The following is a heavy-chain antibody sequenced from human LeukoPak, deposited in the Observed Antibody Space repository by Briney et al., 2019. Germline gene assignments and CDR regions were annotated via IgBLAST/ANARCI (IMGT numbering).Heavy chain of an antibody. D-gene: IGHD3-10*01. CDR1: GYTFTGYY. CDR2: INPNSGGT. J-gene: IGHJ6*04. CDR3: ARGGSGSYLSPAFYGMDV. Sequence: ASVKVSCKASGYTFTGYYMHWVRQAPGQGLEWMGWINPNSGGTNYAQKFQGWVTMTRDTYISTAYMELSRLRSDDTAVYYCARGGSGSYLSPAFYGMDVWGKGTTVTVSS. V-gene: IGHV1-2*04.